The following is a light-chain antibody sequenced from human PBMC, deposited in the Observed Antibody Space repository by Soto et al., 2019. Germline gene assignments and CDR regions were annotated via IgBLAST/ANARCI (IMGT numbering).Light chain of an antibody. CDR1: SSDVGGYNY. V-gene: IGLV2-14*01. CDR3: SSYTSNNTWV. J-gene: IGLJ3*02. CDR2: EVS. Sequence: QSALTQPASVSGSPGQSITISCTGTSSDVGGYNYVSWYQQHPGKAPKLMIYEVSNRPSGVSTRFSGSKSANTASLTISGLQAEDEADYYCSSYTSNNTWVFGGGTKVTVL.